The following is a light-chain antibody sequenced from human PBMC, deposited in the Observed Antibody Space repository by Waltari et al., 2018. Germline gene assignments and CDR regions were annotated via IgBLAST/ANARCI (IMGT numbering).Light chain of an antibody. V-gene: IGLV3-25*03. CDR1: ALPNKY. CDR3: QSADTSGNYV. J-gene: IGLJ1*01. CDR2: KET. Sequence: SYELTQTPSVSVSPGQTARITCSGDALPNKYAYWYQQKPGQAPVWGIYKETQRPAGIPARFSGSTSGTTVTLTISGVQAEDEADYYCQSADTSGNYVFGPGTKVTVV.